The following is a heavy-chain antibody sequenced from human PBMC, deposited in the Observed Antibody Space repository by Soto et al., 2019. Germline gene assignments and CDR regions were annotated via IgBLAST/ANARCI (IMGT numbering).Heavy chain of an antibody. J-gene: IGHJ5*02. CDR2: IYYSGST. D-gene: IGHD2-21*01. V-gene: IGHV4-39*01. Sequence: PSETLSLTCTVSGGSISSSSYYWGWIRQPPGKGLEWIGSIYYSGSTYYNPSLKSRVTISVDTSKNQFSLKLSSVTAADTAVYYCARHIISPRYYKFDPWGQGTLVTVSS. CDR1: GGSISSSSYY. CDR3: ARHIISPRYYKFDP.